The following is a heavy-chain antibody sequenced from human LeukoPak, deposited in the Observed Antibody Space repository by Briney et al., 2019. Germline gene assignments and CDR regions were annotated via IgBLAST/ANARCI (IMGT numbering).Heavy chain of an antibody. CDR1: GGSVSSSSYY. D-gene: IGHD3-10*01. V-gene: IGHV4-39*01. Sequence: SETLSLTCTVSGGSVSSSSYYWGWIRQPPGKGLDWIGTIYFSGSTYYNPSLKSRVTISVDTSKNQFSLRLSSVTAADTAVYYCARHPYYYGSGSYYIHFFDYWGQGTLVTVSS. CDR3: ARHPYYYGSGSYYIHFFDY. J-gene: IGHJ4*02. CDR2: IYFSGST.